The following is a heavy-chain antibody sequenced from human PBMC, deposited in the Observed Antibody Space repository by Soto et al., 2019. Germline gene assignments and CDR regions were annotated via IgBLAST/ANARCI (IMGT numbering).Heavy chain of an antibody. D-gene: IGHD2-21*02. CDR2: ISNSGGST. Sequence: EVQLLESGRGLVQPGGSLRLSCAASGFTFSSSAMSWVRQAPGKGLEWVSSISNSGGSTYYADSVKGRFTISRDNSKNTLYLQMNRLQAEDTAVYYCAKGCGGDCYSCVQYWGQGTLVTVSS. CDR1: GFTFSSSA. V-gene: IGHV3-23*01. J-gene: IGHJ4*02. CDR3: AKGCGGDCYSCVQY.